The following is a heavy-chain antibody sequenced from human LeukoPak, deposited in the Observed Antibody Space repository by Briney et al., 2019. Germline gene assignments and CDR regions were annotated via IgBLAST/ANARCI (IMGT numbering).Heavy chain of an antibody. Sequence: GASVKVSCKASGYTFTGYDIHWVRQAPGQGLEWMGWINAYNGNTNYAQKFQGRVTMTTDTSTSTAYMELRRLRSDDTAVYYCARGGASAPSLRYWGQGTLVTVSS. D-gene: IGHD1-26*01. J-gene: IGHJ4*02. CDR3: ARGGASAPSLRY. CDR1: GYTFTGYD. V-gene: IGHV1-18*01. CDR2: INAYNGNT.